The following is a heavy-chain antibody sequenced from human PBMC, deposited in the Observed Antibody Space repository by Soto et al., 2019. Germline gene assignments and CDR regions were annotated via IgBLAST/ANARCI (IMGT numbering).Heavy chain of an antibody. V-gene: IGHV4-4*07. CDR1: GGSISSYY. J-gene: IGHJ6*02. D-gene: IGHD1-1*01. CDR2: IYTSGST. CDR3: ARDPLSWNDSPAYWYYGMDV. Sequence: SETVSLTCTVSGGSISSYYWSWIRQPAGKGLEWIGRIYTSGSTNYNPSLKSRVTMSVDTCKNQFSLKLSSVTAADTAVYYCARDPLSWNDSPAYWYYGMDVWGQGTTVTVSS.